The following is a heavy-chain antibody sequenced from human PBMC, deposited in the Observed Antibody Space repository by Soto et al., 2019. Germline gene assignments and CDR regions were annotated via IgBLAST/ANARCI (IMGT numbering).Heavy chain of an antibody. CDR3: ARDPKWELLRDYYYYGMDV. Sequence: SETLSLTCTVSGGSISSGDYYWSWIRNHPGKGLEWIGYIYYSGSTYYNPSLKSRVTISVDKSKNQFSLKLSSVTAADTAVYYCARDPKWELLRDYYYYGMDVWGQGTTGT. CDR1: GGSISSGDYY. CDR2: IYYSGST. D-gene: IGHD1-26*01. J-gene: IGHJ6*02. V-gene: IGHV4-30-4*01.